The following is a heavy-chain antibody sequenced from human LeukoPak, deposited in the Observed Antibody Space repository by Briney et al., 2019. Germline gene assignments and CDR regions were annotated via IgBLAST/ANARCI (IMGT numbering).Heavy chain of an antibody. V-gene: IGHV1-2*02. CDR3: ARVGGLELYYYGMDV. D-gene: IGHD3-16*01. CDR1: GYTFTGYY. J-gene: IGHJ6*02. CDR2: INPNSGGT. Sequence: GASVKVSCKASGYTFTGYYMHWVRQAPGQGLEWMGWINPNSGGTNYAQKFQGRVTMTRDTSISTAYMELSRLRSDDTAVYYCARVGGLELYYYGMDVWGQGTTVTVSS.